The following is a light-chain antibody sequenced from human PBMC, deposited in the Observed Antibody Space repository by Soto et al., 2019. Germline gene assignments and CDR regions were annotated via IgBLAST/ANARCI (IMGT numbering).Light chain of an antibody. CDR3: QHYNNGPR. CDR2: GAS. CDR1: QTINNN. J-gene: IGKJ1*01. V-gene: IGKV3-15*01. Sequence: ETVMTQSPATLSVSPGEGATLSSRASQTINNNLAWYQQKPGQAPRLLIYGASRRATGVPARFSGSGSGTEFTLTISILQSEDFAVYYCQHYNNGPRFGQGTKVDVK.